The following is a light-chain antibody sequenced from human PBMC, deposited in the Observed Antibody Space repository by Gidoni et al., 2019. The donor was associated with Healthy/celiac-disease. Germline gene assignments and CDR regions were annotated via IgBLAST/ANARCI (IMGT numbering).Light chain of an antibody. V-gene: IGKV1-39*01. J-gene: IGKJ4*02. Sequence: DSQMTQSPSSLSASVGDRVTITCRASQSNSSYLNWYQQKPGKAPKLLIYASSSLQSGVPSRFSGSGSGTDFTLTISSLQPEDFATYYCQQSYSTLLLTFGGGTKVEIK. CDR1: QSNSSY. CDR2: ASS. CDR3: QQSYSTLLLT.